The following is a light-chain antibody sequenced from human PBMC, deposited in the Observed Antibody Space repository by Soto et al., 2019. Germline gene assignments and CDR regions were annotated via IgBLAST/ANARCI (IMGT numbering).Light chain of an antibody. V-gene: IGKV3-15*01. J-gene: IGKJ5*01. CDR3: QQYNNWPT. CDR1: QSVSSSY. CDR2: GAS. Sequence: EIVLTQSPGTLSLSPVERATLSCRASQSVSSSYLAWYQQKPGQAPRLLIYGASTRATGIPARFSGSGSGTEFTLTISSLQSEDFAVYYCQQYNNWPTFGQGTRLEI.